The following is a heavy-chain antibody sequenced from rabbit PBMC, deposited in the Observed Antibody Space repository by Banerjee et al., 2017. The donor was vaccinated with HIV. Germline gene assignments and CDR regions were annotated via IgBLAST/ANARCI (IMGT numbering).Heavy chain of an antibody. J-gene: IGHJ4*01. CDR3: AREGGGNSYNL. Sequence: QEQLVESGGGLVQPGGSLTLSCKASGFDFSTYGVIWVRQAPGKGLEWIAYIDPVFHNTYYASWVNGRFTISSHNAQNTLYLQLNSLTAADTATYFCAREGGGNSYNLWGPGTLVTVS. V-gene: IGHV1S47*01. CDR1: GFDFSTYG. D-gene: IGHD8-1*01. CDR2: IDPVFHNT.